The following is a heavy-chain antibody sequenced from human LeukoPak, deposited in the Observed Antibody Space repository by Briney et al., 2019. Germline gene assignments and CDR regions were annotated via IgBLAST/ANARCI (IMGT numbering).Heavy chain of an antibody. J-gene: IGHJ4*02. CDR1: GFTFSDYY. Sequence: GGSLRLSCAASGFTFSDYYMSWIRQAPGKGLEWVSYISSSGSTIYYADSVKGRFTISRDNAKNSPYLQMNSLRTEDTAVYSCARDNPYCSGGSCYEMSDYWGQGTLVTVSS. CDR2: ISSSGSTI. D-gene: IGHD2-15*01. CDR3: ARDNPYCSGGSCYEMSDY. V-gene: IGHV3-11*04.